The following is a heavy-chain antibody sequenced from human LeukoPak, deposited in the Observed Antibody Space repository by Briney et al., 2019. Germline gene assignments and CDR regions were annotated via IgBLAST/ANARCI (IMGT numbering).Heavy chain of an antibody. CDR1: GFTFSNYS. D-gene: IGHD6-6*01. V-gene: IGHV3-48*01. CDR3: ARECSSGRFFGY. Sequence: GGSLRLSCAASGFTFSNYSMNWVRQAPGKGLEWVSYITTTSSIILYADSVKGRFTISRDNSKNTLYLQMNSLRAEDTAVYYCARECSSGRFFGYWGQGTLVTVSS. J-gene: IGHJ4*02. CDR2: ITTTSSII.